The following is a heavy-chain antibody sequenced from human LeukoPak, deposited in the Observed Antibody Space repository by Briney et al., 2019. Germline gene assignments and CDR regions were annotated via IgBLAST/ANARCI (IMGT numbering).Heavy chain of an antibody. V-gene: IGHV1-2*02. J-gene: IGHJ5*02. D-gene: IGHD3-3*01. Sequence: ASVKVSCKASGYTFTGYYMHWVRQAPGQGLEWMGWINPNSGGTNYAQKFQGRVTMTRDTSISTAYMELSRLRSDDTAVYYCARDSLRVFSTNWFDPWGQGTLVTVSS. CDR3: ARDSLRVFSTNWFDP. CDR1: GYTFTGYY. CDR2: INPNSGGT.